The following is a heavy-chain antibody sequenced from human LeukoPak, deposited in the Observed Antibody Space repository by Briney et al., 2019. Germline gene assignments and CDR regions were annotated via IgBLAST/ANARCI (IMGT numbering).Heavy chain of an antibody. V-gene: IGHV3-23*01. D-gene: IGHD4-17*01. Sequence: GGSLRLSCAASGFTITAYAMSWVRQSPGKALEWVSGIGITSEYIHYADSVKGRFTISRDNSTNTVYHELSSRRAEDAAVYYCAKDPNGDYVGAFDTWGQGTMVIVSS. CDR3: AKDPNGDYVGAFDT. CDR2: IGITSEYI. J-gene: IGHJ3*02. CDR1: GFTITAYA.